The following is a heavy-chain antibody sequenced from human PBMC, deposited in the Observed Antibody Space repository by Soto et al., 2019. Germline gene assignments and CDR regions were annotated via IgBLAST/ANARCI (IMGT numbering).Heavy chain of an antibody. CDR3: ATDLGSSWYYFDY. V-gene: IGHV1-24*01. J-gene: IGHJ4*02. CDR1: GYTLTELS. D-gene: IGHD6-13*01. Sequence: ASVKVSCKVSGYTLTELSMHWVRQAPGKGLEWMGGFDPKDGETIYAQKFQGRVTMTEDTSTDTAYMELSSLRSEDTAVYYCATDLGSSWYYFDYWGQGTLVTVSS. CDR2: FDPKDGET.